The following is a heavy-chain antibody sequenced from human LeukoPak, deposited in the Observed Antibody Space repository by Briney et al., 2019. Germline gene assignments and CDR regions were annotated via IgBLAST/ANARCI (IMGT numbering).Heavy chain of an antibody. V-gene: IGHV1-46*01. CDR3: ARDREWGPEDYYDG. D-gene: IGHD3-22*01. CDR1: GYTFTSYY. CDR2: INPGGGRT. J-gene: IGHJ4*02. Sequence: GASVKVSCKASGYTFTSYYIHWVRQAPGQGLEWMGIINPGGGRTSYAQKFQGRVTMTRDTSTSTVYMELSSLRSEDTAVYYCARDREWGPEDYYDGWGQGTLVTVSS.